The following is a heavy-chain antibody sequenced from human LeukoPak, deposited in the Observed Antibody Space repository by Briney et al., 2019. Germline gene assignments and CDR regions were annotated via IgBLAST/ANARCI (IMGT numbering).Heavy chain of an antibody. D-gene: IGHD3-22*01. CDR1: GGSFSGYY. CDR3: ARGLTYYDSSGYYYKEFDY. CDR2: INHSGST. Sequence: SETLSLTCAVYGGSFSGYYWSWIRQPPGKGLEWIGEINHSGSTNYNPSLKSRVTISVDTSKNQFSLKLSSVTAADTAVYYCARGLTYYDSSGYYYKEFDYWGQGTLVTVSS. V-gene: IGHV4-34*01. J-gene: IGHJ4*02.